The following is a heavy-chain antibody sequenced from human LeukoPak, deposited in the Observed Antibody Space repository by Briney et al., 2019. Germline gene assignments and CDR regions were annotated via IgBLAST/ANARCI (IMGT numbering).Heavy chain of an antibody. CDR1: GYSISSGYY. CDR3: ARTYHYGSGSSYFDP. Sequence: SETLSLTCIVSGYSISSGYYWGWIRQHPGKGLEWIGSFYHSEKTYYNPSLKSRVTISVDTSKSQFSLKLGSVTAADTAVYYCARTYHYGSGSSYFDPWGQGTLVTVSS. J-gene: IGHJ5*02. D-gene: IGHD3-10*01. V-gene: IGHV4-38-2*02. CDR2: FYHSEKT.